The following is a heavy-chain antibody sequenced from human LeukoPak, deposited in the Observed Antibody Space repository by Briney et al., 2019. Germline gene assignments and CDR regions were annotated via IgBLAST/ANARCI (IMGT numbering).Heavy chain of an antibody. CDR3: AATYYDILTGPTRRGNWFDP. D-gene: IGHD3-9*01. Sequence: PSETLSLTCTVSGGSISSSSYYWGWIRQPPGKGLEWIGSIYYSGSTYYNPSLKSRVTISVDTPKNQFSLKLSSVTAADTAVYYCAATYYDILTGPTRRGNWFDPWGQGTLVTVSS. V-gene: IGHV4-39*01. CDR2: IYYSGST. J-gene: IGHJ5*02. CDR1: GGSISSSSYY.